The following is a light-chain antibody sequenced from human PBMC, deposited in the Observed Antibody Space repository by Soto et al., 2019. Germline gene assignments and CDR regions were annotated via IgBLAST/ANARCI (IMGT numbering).Light chain of an antibody. CDR1: QSVGSY. V-gene: IGKV3-15*01. CDR3: QQCNECPLT. J-gene: IGKJ2*01. Sequence: EIVMTQSPATLSVSPGERATLSCRASQSVGSYLAWYQQKPGQAPRLLIYGTSTRATGIPARFSGSGSGTEFTLTISSLQSEDFAVHYCQQCNECPLTFGQGTKLEIK. CDR2: GTS.